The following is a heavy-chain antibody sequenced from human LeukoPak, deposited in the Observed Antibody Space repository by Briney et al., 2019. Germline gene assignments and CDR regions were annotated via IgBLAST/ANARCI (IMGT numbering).Heavy chain of an antibody. CDR2: ISAYNGNT. CDR1: GYTFTSYG. V-gene: IGHV1-18*01. D-gene: IGHD3-22*01. CDR3: ARLTRIYYYDSSGYYGGSWFDP. Sequence: GASVKVSCKASGYTFTSYGISWVRQAPGQGIEWMGWISAYNGNTNYAQKLQGRVTMTTDTSTSTAYMELRSLRSDDTAVYYCARLTRIYYYDSSGYYGGSWFDPWGQGTLVTVSS. J-gene: IGHJ5*02.